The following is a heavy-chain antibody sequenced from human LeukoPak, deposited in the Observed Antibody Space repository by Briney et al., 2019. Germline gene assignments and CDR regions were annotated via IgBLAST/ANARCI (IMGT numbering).Heavy chain of an antibody. Sequence: SSETLSLTCTVSGGSISSSSYYWGWIRQPPGKGLEWIGSIYYSGTTYYNPSLKSRVTISVDTSKNQFSLKLSSVTAADTALYYCAKHYMGSSYNHGLDCWGQGTLVTVSS. CDR1: GGSISSSSYY. J-gene: IGHJ4*02. D-gene: IGHD3-10*01. V-gene: IGHV4-39*01. CDR2: IYYSGTT. CDR3: AKHYMGSSYNHGLDC.